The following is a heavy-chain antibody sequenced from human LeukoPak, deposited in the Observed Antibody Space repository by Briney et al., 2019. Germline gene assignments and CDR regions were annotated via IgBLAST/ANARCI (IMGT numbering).Heavy chain of an antibody. D-gene: IGHD2-2*02. Sequence: SETLSLTCTVSGYSISSGYYWGWIRQPPGKGLEWIGSIYHSGNTYYNPSLKSRVTISVDTSKNQFSLKLSSVTAADTAVYYCARVSCSSTSCYTVYNWFDPWGQGTLVTVSS. CDR1: GYSISSGYY. CDR2: IYHSGNT. V-gene: IGHV4-38-2*02. J-gene: IGHJ5*02. CDR3: ARVSCSSTSCYTVYNWFDP.